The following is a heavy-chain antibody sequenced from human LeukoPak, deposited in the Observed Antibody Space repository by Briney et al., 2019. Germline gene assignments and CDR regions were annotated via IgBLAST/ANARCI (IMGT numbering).Heavy chain of an antibody. D-gene: IGHD3-22*01. J-gene: IGHJ4*02. CDR1: GYTFTGYY. V-gene: IGHV1-2*02. CDR2: INPNSRGT. CDR3: ATLGGYYDSSGYYY. Sequence: ASVKVSCKASGYTFTGYYMHWVRQAPGQGLEWMGWINPNSRGTNYAQKFQGRVTMTRDTSISTAYMELSRLRSDDTAVYYCATLGGYYDSSGYYYWGQGTLVTVSS.